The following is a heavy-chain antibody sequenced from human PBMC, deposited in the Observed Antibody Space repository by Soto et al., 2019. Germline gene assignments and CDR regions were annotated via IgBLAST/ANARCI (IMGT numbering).Heavy chain of an antibody. D-gene: IGHD2-2*01. CDR2: ISGSGGST. V-gene: IGHV3-23*01. CDR1: GFTFSSYA. CDR3: AKSYCSSTSCSRGYFDY. J-gene: IGHJ4*02. Sequence: EVQLLESGGGLVQPGGSLRLSCAASGFTFSSYAMSWVRQAPGKGLEWVSGISGSGGSTYYADSVKGRFTISRDNSKNTLYLQMNSLRAEDTAVYYCAKSYCSSTSCSRGYFDYWGQGTLVTVSS.